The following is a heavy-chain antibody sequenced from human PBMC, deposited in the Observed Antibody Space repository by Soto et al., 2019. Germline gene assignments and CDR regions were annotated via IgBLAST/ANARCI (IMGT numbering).Heavy chain of an antibody. Sequence: EVQLFESGGGLVQPGGSLRLSCAASGFTFSSYAMSWVRQAPGKGLEWVSAISGSGGITYYADAVKGRFTISRDNSKNTLDLPMNSLRAEDTVVYYCATVSSVGGYSSGWCGFVDYWGQGTLVTVSS. CDR2: ISGSGGIT. J-gene: IGHJ4*02. CDR1: GFTFSSYA. CDR3: ATVSSVGGYSSGWCGFVDY. D-gene: IGHD6-19*01. V-gene: IGHV3-23*01.